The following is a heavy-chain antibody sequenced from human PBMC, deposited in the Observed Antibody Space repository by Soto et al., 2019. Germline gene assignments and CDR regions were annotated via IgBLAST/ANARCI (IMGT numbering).Heavy chain of an antibody. CDR3: AKASVTTSPFFDY. V-gene: IGHV3-64*02. CDR2: ISSNGGST. D-gene: IGHD4-17*01. CDR1: GFTFSSYA. Sequence: EVQLVESGEGLVQPGGSLRLSCAASGFTFSSYAMHWVRQAPGKGLEYVSAISSNGGSTYYADSVKGRFTISRDNSKNTLYLQMNSLRAEDTAVYYCAKASVTTSPFFDYWGQGTLVTVSS. J-gene: IGHJ4*02.